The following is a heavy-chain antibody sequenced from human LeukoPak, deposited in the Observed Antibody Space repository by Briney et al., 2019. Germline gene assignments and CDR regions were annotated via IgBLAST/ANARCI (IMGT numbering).Heavy chain of an antibody. CDR2: INSRNSYI. CDR1: GFTFSDHY. J-gene: IGHJ4*02. CDR3: ARDRPCITTSCPFDY. D-gene: IGHD2-2*01. V-gene: IGHV3-11*06. Sequence: PGGSLRLSCAASGFTFSDHYMSWIRQAPGKGLEWVSHINSRNSYINYADSVKGRFTISRDNAKNSLYLQMNSLRAEDTAVYYCARDRPCITTSCPFDYWGQGTLVTVSS.